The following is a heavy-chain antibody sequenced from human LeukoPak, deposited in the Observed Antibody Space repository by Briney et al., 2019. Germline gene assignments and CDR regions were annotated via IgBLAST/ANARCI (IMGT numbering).Heavy chain of an antibody. CDR2: IYSGGST. CDR3: ASAREYCGSAECYEYFQH. V-gene: IGHV3-53*01. Sequence: GGSLRLSCAASGFTVGTNSMSSVRQSPGKRLECVSVIYSGGSTYYADSVNGRFTISRDNSWNTLLLQMNSLRAEDTALYYCASAREYCGSAECYEYFQHWGQGTLVTVSS. D-gene: IGHD2-21*01. J-gene: IGHJ1*01. CDR1: GFTVGTNS.